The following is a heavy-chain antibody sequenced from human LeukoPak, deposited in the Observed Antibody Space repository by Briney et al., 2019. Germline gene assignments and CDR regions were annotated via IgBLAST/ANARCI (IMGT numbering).Heavy chain of an antibody. CDR2: INPNSGGT. J-gene: IGHJ4*02. CDR3: ARVSGSMIDY. D-gene: IGHD3-10*01. V-gene: IGHV1-2*02. CDR1: GYTFTSYY. Sequence: ASVKVSCKASGYTFTSYYMHWVRQAPGQGVEWMGWINPNSGGTNYAQKFQGRVTMTRDTAISTAYMELSRLRPDDTAVYYCARVSGSMIDYWGQGTLVTVSS.